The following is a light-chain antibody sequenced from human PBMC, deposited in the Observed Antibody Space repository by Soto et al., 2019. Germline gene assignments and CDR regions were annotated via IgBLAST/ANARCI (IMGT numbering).Light chain of an antibody. V-gene: IGKV3-11*01. Sequence: EIVLTQSPATLSLSPGERATLSCRASQSVSSYLAWYQQKPGQAPRLLIYDASNRATGIPARFSGSGSGTDFTLTISSLQSEDFAVYYCQQYNNWPQTFGPGTKVDIK. CDR3: QQYNNWPQT. J-gene: IGKJ3*01. CDR1: QSVSSY. CDR2: DAS.